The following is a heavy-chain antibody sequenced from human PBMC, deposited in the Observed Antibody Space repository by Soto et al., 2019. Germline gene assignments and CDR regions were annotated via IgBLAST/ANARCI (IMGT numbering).Heavy chain of an antibody. J-gene: IGHJ6*03. CDR2: ISGSGRTT. Sequence: EVQLLESGGGLVQPGGSLRLSCAASGFTFGTYAMKWLRQAPGRGLECVSFISGSGRTTYYADSVKGRFTVSRDNSKNTMNLQMNSLRAEDTALYYCAKFRGPSYSYYYMDVWGKGTKVTVSS. CDR1: GFTFGTYA. CDR3: AKFRGPSYSYYYMDV. V-gene: IGHV3-23*01. D-gene: IGHD3-16*01.